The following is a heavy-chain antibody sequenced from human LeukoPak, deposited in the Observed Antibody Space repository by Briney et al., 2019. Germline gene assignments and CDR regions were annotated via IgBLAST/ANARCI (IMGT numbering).Heavy chain of an antibody. CDR1: GFTFSNYA. CDR2: ISTGGAGT. V-gene: IGHV3-23*01. J-gene: IGHJ4*02. Sequence: GGSLRLSCAASGFTFSNYAMSWVRQAPGKGLEWVSAISTGGAGTYYADSVKGCFTISRDNSQNTLYLQMNSLRAEDTAIYYCAKRGSALRYFDFWGQGTLVTVSS. CDR3: AKRGSALRYFDF. D-gene: IGHD3-9*01.